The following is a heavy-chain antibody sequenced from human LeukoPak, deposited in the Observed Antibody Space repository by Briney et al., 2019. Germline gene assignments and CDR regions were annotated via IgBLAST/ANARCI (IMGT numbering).Heavy chain of an antibody. V-gene: IGHV3-21*01. CDR2: ISCSSSYI. CDR1: GFTFSSYS. J-gene: IGHJ4*02. D-gene: IGHD3-22*01. Sequence: GGSLRLSCAASGFTFSSYSMNWVRQAPGKGLEWVSSISCSSSYIYYADSVKGRFTISRDNAKNSLYLQMNSLRAEDTAVYYCARGPRPTYYYDSSGYFYFDYWGQGTLVTVSS. CDR3: ARGPRPTYYYDSSGYFYFDY.